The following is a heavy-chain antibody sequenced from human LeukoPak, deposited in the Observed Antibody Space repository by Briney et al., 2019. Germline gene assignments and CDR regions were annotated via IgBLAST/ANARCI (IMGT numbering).Heavy chain of an antibody. D-gene: IGHD1-26*01. CDR2: IKQDGSEK. Sequence: HPGGSLRLSCAASGFTFSSYWMSWVRQAPGKGLEWVANIKQDGSEKYYVDSVKGRFTISRDNAKNSLYLQMNSLRAEDTAVYYCARDGVVGATTTGGYAFDIWGQGTMVTVSS. J-gene: IGHJ3*02. CDR3: ARDGVVGATTTGGYAFDI. V-gene: IGHV3-7*01. CDR1: GFTFSSYW.